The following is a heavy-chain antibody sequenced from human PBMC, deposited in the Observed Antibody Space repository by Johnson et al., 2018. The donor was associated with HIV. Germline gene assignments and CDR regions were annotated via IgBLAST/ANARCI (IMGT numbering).Heavy chain of an antibody. Sequence: VQLVESGGGVVRPGGSLRLSCVASGFTFDDYGMSWVRQVPGKGLEWVSGIDWNGGRQGYADSEKGRFPISRDNAKNSLYLQMNSLRAEDTAVYYCARHRGRHSSNWYDAFAIWGQGTMVTVSS. CDR3: ARHRGRHSSNWYDAFAI. D-gene: IGHD6-13*01. CDR2: IDWNGGRQ. CDR1: GFTFDDYG. V-gene: IGHV3-20*04. J-gene: IGHJ3*02.